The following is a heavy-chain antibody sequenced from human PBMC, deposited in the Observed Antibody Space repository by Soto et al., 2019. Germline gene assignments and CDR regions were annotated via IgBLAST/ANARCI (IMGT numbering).Heavy chain of an antibody. Sequence: QLQLQESGSGLVKPSQTLSLTCAVSGGSISRGAYSWSCIRQPPGKGLEWIGYIYHSGRTYYNPSLKSRVTISVDRSKNQFSLRRSSVTAADRAVYYCARTPDIWGHGTMVTVSS. CDR1: GGSISRGAYS. CDR2: IYHSGRT. J-gene: IGHJ3*02. CDR3: ARTPDI. V-gene: IGHV4-30-2*01.